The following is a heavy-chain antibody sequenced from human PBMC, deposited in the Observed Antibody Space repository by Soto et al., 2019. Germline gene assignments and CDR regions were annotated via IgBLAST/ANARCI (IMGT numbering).Heavy chain of an antibody. CDR3: ARPMYSSGWYYLIGY. J-gene: IGHJ4*02. CDR1: GYTFTSYG. CDR2: ISAYNGNT. Sequence: GASVKVSCKASGYTFTSYGISWVRQAPGQGLEWMGWISAYNGNTNYAQKLQGRVTMTTDTSTSTAYMELRSLRSDDTAVYYCARPMYSSGWYYLIGYWGQGTLVTVSS. V-gene: IGHV1-18*01. D-gene: IGHD6-19*01.